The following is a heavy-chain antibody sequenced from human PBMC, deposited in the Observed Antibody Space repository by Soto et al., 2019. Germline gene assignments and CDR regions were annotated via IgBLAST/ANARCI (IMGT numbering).Heavy chain of an antibody. CDR3: ARTFDRDPELFDY. J-gene: IGHJ4*02. Sequence: QVQLVESGGGVVQPGRSLRLSCAASGFTFSSYGMHWVRQAPGKGLEWVAVIWYVGSNKYYADSVKGRFTISRDNSKNTLYLQMNSLRAEDTAVYYCARTFDRDPELFDYWGQGTLVTVSS. V-gene: IGHV3-33*01. CDR1: GFTFSSYG. D-gene: IGHD3-9*01. CDR2: IWYVGSNK.